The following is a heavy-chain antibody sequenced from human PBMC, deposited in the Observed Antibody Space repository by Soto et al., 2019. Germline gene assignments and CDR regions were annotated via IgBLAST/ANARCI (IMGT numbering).Heavy chain of an antibody. CDR2: IWYDGSNK. Sequence: QVQLVESGGGVVQPGRSLRLSCAASGFTFSSYGMHWVRQAPGKGLAWAAGIWYDGSNKYYADSVKGRFTISRDNSKKALYLQMNSLRAEDTAVYYCARDRAAAAGILKAFFDYWGQGTLVTVSS. CDR3: ARDRAAAAGILKAFFDY. D-gene: IGHD6-13*01. J-gene: IGHJ4*02. V-gene: IGHV3-33*01. CDR1: GFTFSSYG.